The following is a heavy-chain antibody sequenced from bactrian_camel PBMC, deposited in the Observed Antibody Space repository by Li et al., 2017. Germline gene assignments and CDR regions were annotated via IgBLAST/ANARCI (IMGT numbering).Heavy chain of an antibody. CDR1: AYIYGQYSGDC. V-gene: IGHV3S53*01. CDR3: AADFCFFRNSSLLREEEYKY. Sequence: HVQLVESGGGSVQAGESLRLSCKPSAYIYGQYSGDCMGWFRQTPGKEREVVAAIENDGTTNYTNAVKGRFTISRDKAKNTLYLQMTSLKPEDTAMYYCAADFCFFRNSSLLREEEYKYWGQGTQVTVS. J-gene: IGHJ4*01. D-gene: IGHD1*01. CDR2: IENDGTT.